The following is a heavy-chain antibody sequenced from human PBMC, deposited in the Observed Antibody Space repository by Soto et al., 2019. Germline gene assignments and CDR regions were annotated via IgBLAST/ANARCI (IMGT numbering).Heavy chain of an antibody. J-gene: IGHJ4*02. CDR1: GGTFSSYT. CDR2: IIPILGIA. CDR3: ARGGEYCISTSCYSLSALDY. D-gene: IGHD2-2*01. Sequence: SVKVSCKASGGTFSSYTISWVRQAPGQGLEWMGRIIPILGIANYAQKFQGRVTITADKSTSTAYMELSSLRSEDTAVYYCARGGEYCISTSCYSLSALDYWGQGTLVTVSS. V-gene: IGHV1-69*02.